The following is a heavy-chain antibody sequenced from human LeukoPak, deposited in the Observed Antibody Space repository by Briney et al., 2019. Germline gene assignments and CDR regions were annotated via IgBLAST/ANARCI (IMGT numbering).Heavy chain of an antibody. CDR2: IHPSTGNP. CDR1: GYTFTGYY. V-gene: IGHV7-4-1*02. J-gene: IGHJ4*02. D-gene: IGHD3-16*02. CDR3: ARAFQSLGGLSLPDY. Sequence: ASVTVSCKASGYTFTGYYMHWVRQAPGQGLEWMGWIHPSTGNPTYAQGFTGRFVFSLDTSVSTTYLQISSLKAEDTAVYFCARAFQSLGGLSLPDYWGQGTLLTVSS.